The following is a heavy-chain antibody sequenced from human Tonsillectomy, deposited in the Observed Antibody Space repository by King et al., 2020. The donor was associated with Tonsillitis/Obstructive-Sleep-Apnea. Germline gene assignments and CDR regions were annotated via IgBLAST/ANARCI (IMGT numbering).Heavy chain of an antibody. CDR3: ARDDEGQWLKHDY. CDR1: GFTFSSYE. D-gene: IGHD6-19*01. J-gene: IGHJ4*02. CDR2: ISSSGSTI. Sequence: VQLVESGGGLVQPGGSLRLSCAASGFTFSSYEMNWVRQAPGKGLEWVSYISSSGSTIYYADSVKGRFTISRDNAKNSLYLQMNSLRDEDTAVYYCARDDEGQWLKHDYWGQGTLVTVSS. V-gene: IGHV3-48*03.